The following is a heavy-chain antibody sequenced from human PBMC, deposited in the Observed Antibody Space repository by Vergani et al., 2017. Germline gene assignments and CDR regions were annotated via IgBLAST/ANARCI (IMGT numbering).Heavy chain of an antibody. CDR1: GYTFTSYG. Sequence: QVQLVQSGAEVKKPGASVKVSCKASGYTFTSYGISWVRQAPGQGLEWMGWIIPIFGTANYAQKFQGRVTITADKSTSTAYMELSSLRSEDTAVYYCASLRVGSIGDLPPWGQGTLVTVSS. CDR3: ASLRVGSIGDLPP. D-gene: IGHD1-26*01. V-gene: IGHV1-69*06. CDR2: IIPIFGTA. J-gene: IGHJ5*02.